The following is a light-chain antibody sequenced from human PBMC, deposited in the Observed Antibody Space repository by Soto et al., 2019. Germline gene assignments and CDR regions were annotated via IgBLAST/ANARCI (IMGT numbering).Light chain of an antibody. Sequence: DIQMTQSPSSLSASVGDRVTITCRASQSVGSLLNWFQQRPGIAPKLLIYAASTLQSGAPSRFSGSGAGTDFTLIISILQPEDFATYYCQPSYSLPYTFGQGTKLEI. V-gene: IGKV1-39*01. CDR2: AAS. CDR1: QSVGSL. J-gene: IGKJ2*01. CDR3: QPSYSLPYT.